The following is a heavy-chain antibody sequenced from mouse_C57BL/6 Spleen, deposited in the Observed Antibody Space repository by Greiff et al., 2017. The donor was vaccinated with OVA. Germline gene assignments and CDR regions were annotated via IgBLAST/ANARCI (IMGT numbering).Heavy chain of an antibody. CDR1: GFTFSDYG. D-gene: IGHD1-1*01. J-gene: IGHJ1*03. V-gene: IGHV5-17*01. Sequence: EVKLMESGGGLVKPGGSLKLSCAASGFTFSDYGMHWVRQAPEKGLEWVAYISSGSSTIYYADTVKGRFTISRDNAKNTLFLQMTSLRSEDTAMYYCARYTTVVGFDVWGTGTTVTVSS. CDR2: ISSGSSTI. CDR3: ARYTTVVGFDV.